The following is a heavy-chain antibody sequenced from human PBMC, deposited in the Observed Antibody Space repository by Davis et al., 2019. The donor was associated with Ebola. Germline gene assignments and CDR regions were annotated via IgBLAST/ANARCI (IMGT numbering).Heavy chain of an antibody. CDR2: INPSGGST. D-gene: IGHD3-10*02. J-gene: IGHJ6*04. V-gene: IGHV1-46*01. Sequence: ASVKVSCKASGYTFTSYYMHWVRQAPGQGLEWMGIINPSGGSTSYAQKFQGRVTMTRDTSTSTVYMELSSLRSEDTAVYYCARGEFLFGELLLYYGMDVWGKGTTVTVSS. CDR1: GYTFTSYY. CDR3: ARGEFLFGELLLYYGMDV.